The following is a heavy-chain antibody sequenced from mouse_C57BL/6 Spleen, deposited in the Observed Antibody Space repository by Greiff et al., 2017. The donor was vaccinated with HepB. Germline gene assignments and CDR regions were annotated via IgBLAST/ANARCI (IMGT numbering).Heavy chain of an antibody. CDR1: GYSFTGYY. CDR2: INPSTGGT. Sequence: VQLQQSGPELVKPGASVKISCKASGYSFTGYYMNWVKQSPEKSLEWIGEINPSTGGTTYNQKFKAKATLTVDKSSSTAYMQLKSLTSEDSAVYYCARASNSWFAYWGQGTLVTVSA. V-gene: IGHV1-42*01. D-gene: IGHD2-5*01. CDR3: ARASNSWFAY. J-gene: IGHJ3*01.